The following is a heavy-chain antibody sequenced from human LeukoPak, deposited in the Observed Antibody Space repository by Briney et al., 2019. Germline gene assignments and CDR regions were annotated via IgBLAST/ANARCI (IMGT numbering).Heavy chain of an antibody. Sequence: SETLSLTCTVSGVSISSYYWAWIRQPPGKGLEWIGYIYYSGSTNYNPSLKSRVTISVDTSKNQFSLKLSSVTAADTAVYYCARSRNSGSYYRHTVRGWFDPWGQGTLVTVSS. CDR2: IYYSGST. V-gene: IGHV4-59*01. CDR1: GVSISSYY. CDR3: ARSRNSGSYYRHTVRGWFDP. D-gene: IGHD3-10*01. J-gene: IGHJ5*02.